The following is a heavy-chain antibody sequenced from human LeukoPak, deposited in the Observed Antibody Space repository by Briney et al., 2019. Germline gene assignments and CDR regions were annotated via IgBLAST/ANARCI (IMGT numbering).Heavy chain of an antibody. Sequence: ASVKVSCKASGGTFSSYAISWVRQAPGQGLEWMGGIIPIFGTANYAQKFQGRVTITADESTSTAYMELSSLRSEDTAVYYCARDVSRVVVNWFDPWGQGTLVTVSS. CDR1: GGTFSSYA. CDR2: IIPIFGTA. V-gene: IGHV1-69*13. D-gene: IGHD2-15*01. CDR3: ARDVSRVVVNWFDP. J-gene: IGHJ5*02.